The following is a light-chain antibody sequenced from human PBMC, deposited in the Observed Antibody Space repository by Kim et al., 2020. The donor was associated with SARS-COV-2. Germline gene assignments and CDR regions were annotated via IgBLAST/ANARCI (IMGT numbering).Light chain of an antibody. J-gene: IGKJ1*01. CDR3: QQFGSSRTWT. V-gene: IGKV3-20*01. CDR2: GTS. Sequence: PGDRATLSCRASQSVTSAYVAWYQQNPGQAPRLLLYGTSTRAAGIPGRFSGSGSGTEYTLTINRLEPEDFAIYYCQQFGSSRTWTFGQGTKVDIK. CDR1: QSVTSAY.